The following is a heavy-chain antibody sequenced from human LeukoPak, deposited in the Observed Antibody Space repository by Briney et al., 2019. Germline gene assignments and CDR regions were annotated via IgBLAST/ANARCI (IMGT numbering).Heavy chain of an antibody. D-gene: IGHD5-18*01. J-gene: IGHJ6*02. Sequence: GGSLRLSCAASGFTFSSYGMYWVRQAQGKGLEWVAVIWYDGSNKYYADSVKGRFTISRDNSKNTLYLQMNSLRAEDTAVYYCAKSGYSYGRGAGGMDVWGQGTTVTVSS. CDR2: IWYDGSNK. CDR1: GFTFSSYG. V-gene: IGHV3-33*06. CDR3: AKSGYSYGRGAGGMDV.